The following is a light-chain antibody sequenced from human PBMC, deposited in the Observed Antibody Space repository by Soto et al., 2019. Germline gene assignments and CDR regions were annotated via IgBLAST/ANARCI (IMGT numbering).Light chain of an antibody. J-gene: IGKJ4*01. V-gene: IGKV1-5*03. CDR1: QTISTW. CDR3: QQYNTYPLT. Sequence: DIQMTQSPSTLSASVGDRVTITCRASQTISTWLAWYQQKPGKAPKLLIYKASSLEGGVPARFSGRGSGTEFNITISSLQPDDFATYYGQQYNTYPLTFGGGTTVDIK. CDR2: KAS.